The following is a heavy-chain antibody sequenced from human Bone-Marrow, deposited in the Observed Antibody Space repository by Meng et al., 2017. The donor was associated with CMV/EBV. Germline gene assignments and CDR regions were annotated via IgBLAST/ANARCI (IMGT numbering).Heavy chain of an antibody. D-gene: IGHD3-22*01. J-gene: IGHJ3*02. Sequence: GESLKISCVGSGFTFTNYAMNWVRQAPGKGLEWISGIGGGGVSIFYADSVKGRFTISRDNAKNSLYLQMNSLRAEDTAVYYCARDRYYDSSWKPAFDIWGQGTMVTVSS. V-gene: IGHV3-23*01. CDR3: ARDRYYDSSWKPAFDI. CDR2: IGGGGVSI. CDR1: GFTFTNYA.